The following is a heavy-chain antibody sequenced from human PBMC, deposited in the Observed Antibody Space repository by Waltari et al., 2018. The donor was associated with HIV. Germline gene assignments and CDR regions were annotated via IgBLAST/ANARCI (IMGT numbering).Heavy chain of an antibody. CDR1: GGSISSYY. CDR3: ATANYDISGYDYLNYFDY. J-gene: IGHJ4*01. D-gene: IGHD3-22*01. Sequence: QVQLQESGPGLVKPSETLSLTCSVSGGSISSYYWSWIRQHPGKGLEWIGYIYYSGHANYNPTLKSRITISVDTSKNQFSLKLSSVTAADTAVYYCATANYDISGYDYLNYFDYWGHRTLVTVSS. V-gene: IGHV4-59*01. CDR2: IYYSGHA.